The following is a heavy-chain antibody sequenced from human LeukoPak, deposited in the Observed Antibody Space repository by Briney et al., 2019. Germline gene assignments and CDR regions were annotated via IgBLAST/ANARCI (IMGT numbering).Heavy chain of an antibody. D-gene: IGHD4-23*01. J-gene: IGHJ4*02. CDR3: ARGIGGPDY. Sequence: GGSLRLSCAASGFTFSSYAMSWVRQAPGKGLEWLSVIRGGGDNTYYADPVKGRFTISRDNSKSTLYLQMNSLRAEDTAVYYCARGIGGPDYWGRGTLVTVSS. CDR2: IRGGGDNT. V-gene: IGHV3-23*01. CDR1: GFTFSSYA.